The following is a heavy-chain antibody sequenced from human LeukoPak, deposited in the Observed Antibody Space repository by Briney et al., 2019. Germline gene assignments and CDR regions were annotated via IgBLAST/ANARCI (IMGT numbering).Heavy chain of an antibody. D-gene: IGHD4-17*01. V-gene: IGHV4-59*01. J-gene: IGHJ6*02. Sequence: SETLSLTCTVSGGSISSYYWSWIRQSPEKGLEWIGYIYYSGSTNYNPSLKSRVTMSVDTSKNQFSLKLSSVTAADTAVYYCARDPSSYDYGDYVGYGMDVWGQGTTVTVSS. CDR3: ARDPSSYDYGDYVGYGMDV. CDR2: IYYSGST. CDR1: GGSISSYY.